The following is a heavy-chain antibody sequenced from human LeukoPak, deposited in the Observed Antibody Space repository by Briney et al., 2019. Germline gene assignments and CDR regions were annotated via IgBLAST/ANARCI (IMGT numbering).Heavy chain of an antibody. CDR2: IYTSGSS. CDR1: GGSINSYY. D-gene: IGHD4-17*01. J-gene: IGHJ6*03. Sequence: PSETLSLTCTVSGGSINSYYWSWTRQPAGKGLEWIGRIYTSGSSNYNPSLKSRVTMLVDTSKNQFSLRLTSVTAADTAVYYCARAAYGDYRYYYFYLDVWGKGTTVTVSS. CDR3: ARAAYGDYRYYYFYLDV. V-gene: IGHV4-4*07.